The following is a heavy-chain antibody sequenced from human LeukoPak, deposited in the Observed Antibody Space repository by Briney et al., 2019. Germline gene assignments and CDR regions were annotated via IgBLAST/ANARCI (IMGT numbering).Heavy chain of an antibody. Sequence: ASVKVSCKASGYTFTGYYMHWVRQAPGQGLEWMGWINPNSGGTNYAQKFQGRVTMTRDTSISTAYMELSRLRSDDTAVYYCARDSSRDYDFWSGYYLSYWGQGTLATVSS. CDR2: INPNSGGT. CDR1: GYTFTGYY. V-gene: IGHV1-2*02. D-gene: IGHD3-3*01. CDR3: ARDSSRDYDFWSGYYLSY. J-gene: IGHJ4*02.